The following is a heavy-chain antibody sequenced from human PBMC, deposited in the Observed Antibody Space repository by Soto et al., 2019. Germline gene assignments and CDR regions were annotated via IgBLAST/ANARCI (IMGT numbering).Heavy chain of an antibody. J-gene: IGHJ6*02. CDR3: ARDPPLHPSIAARPNPMDV. D-gene: IGHD6-6*01. CDR2: ISAYNGNT. CDR1: GYTFTSYG. V-gene: IGHV1-18*01. Sequence: ASVKVSCKASGYTFTSYGISWVRQAPGQGLEWMGWISAYNGNTNYAQKLQGGVTMTTDTSTSTAYMELRSLRSDDTAVYYCARDPPLHPSIAARPNPMDVWGQGTTVTVSS.